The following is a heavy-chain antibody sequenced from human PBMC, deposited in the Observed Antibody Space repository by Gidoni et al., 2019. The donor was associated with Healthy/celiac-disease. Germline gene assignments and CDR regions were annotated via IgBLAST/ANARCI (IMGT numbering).Heavy chain of an antibody. J-gene: IGHJ3*02. Sequence: EVQLVESGGGVVQPGGSLRLSCAASGFTFDDYAMHWVRQAPGKGLEWVSLISGDGGSTYYADSVKGRFTISRDNSKNSLYLQMNSLRTEDTALYYCATGGRVAVAAITAFDIWGQGTMVTVSS. V-gene: IGHV3-43*02. CDR1: GFTFDDYA. CDR3: ATGGRVAVAAITAFDI. D-gene: IGHD6-19*01. CDR2: ISGDGGST.